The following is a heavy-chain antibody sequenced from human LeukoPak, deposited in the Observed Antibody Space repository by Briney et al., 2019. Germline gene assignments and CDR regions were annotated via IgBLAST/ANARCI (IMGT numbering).Heavy chain of an antibody. Sequence: GGSLRLSCAASGFTFSSNAMSWVRQAPGKGLEWVSGISGSGSNTYYADSVKGRFTISRDNSKNTLYLQMNSLRAEDTAVYYCAKDRVMGRYYYYYGMDVWGQGTTVTVSS. J-gene: IGHJ6*02. CDR2: ISGSGSNT. V-gene: IGHV3-23*01. CDR1: GFTFSSNA. D-gene: IGHD2-21*01. CDR3: AKDRVMGRYYYYYGMDV.